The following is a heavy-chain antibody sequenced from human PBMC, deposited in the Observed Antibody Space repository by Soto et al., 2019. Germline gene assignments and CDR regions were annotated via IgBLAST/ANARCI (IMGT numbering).Heavy chain of an antibody. V-gene: IGHV3-30*03. CDR1: GFTFGRFG. CDR3: AREVRANLDDFGDYEWFDP. CDR2: ISYDGGNT. J-gene: IGHJ5*02. D-gene: IGHD4-17*01. Sequence: QVELMECGGDVVQTGGSLRLSCAASGFTFGRFGMHWVRQGPGKGLEWVSFISYDGGNTEYEGSVKGRFIVSRDNSKNTLYLQMRSLRVEDTAVYFCAREVRANLDDFGDYEWFDPWGQGTLVTVSS.